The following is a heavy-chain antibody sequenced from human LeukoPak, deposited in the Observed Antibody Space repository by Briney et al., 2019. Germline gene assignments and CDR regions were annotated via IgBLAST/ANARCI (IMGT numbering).Heavy chain of an antibody. D-gene: IGHD4-17*01. V-gene: IGHV1-69*13. Sequence: SVKVSCKASGGTFSSYSISWVRQAPGQGLEWMGGIIPIFGTANYAQKFQGRVTITADESTSTAYMELSSLRSEDTAVYYCARDCVDDYGDLGGRWGQGILVTVSS. CDR2: IIPIFGTA. CDR1: GGTFSSYS. J-gene: IGHJ4*02. CDR3: ARDCVDDYGDLGGR.